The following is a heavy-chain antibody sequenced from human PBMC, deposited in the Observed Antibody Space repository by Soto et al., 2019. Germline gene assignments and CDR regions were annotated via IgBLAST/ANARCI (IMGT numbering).Heavy chain of an antibody. CDR1: GGSFSGYY. CDR3: ARAPIVVVSDATNCFDP. CDR2: INHSGNT. V-gene: IGHV4-34*01. D-gene: IGHD2-2*01. Sequence: PSETLSLTCAVYGGSFSGYYWSWIRQPPGKGLEWIGVINHSGNTNYNPSLKSRVTISVDTSKNQFSLKLSSVTAADTAVYYCARAPIVVVSDATNCFDPWGQGTLVTVSS. J-gene: IGHJ5*02.